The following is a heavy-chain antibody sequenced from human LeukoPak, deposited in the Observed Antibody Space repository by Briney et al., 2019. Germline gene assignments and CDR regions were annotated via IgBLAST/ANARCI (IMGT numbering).Heavy chain of an antibody. CDR2: IYYSGTT. J-gene: IGHJ4*02. D-gene: IGHD4-17*01. CDR1: GVYISNGGSC. CDR3: AGGLRYGDSNY. V-gene: IGHV4-31*03. Sequence: SETLSLTCTVSGVYISNGGSCWSWIRQHPGKGLEWIGYIYYSGTTSYNPSLKSRLTISADTSKNQFSLKVSSVTAADTAVYYCAGGLRYGDSNYWGQGTLVTVSS.